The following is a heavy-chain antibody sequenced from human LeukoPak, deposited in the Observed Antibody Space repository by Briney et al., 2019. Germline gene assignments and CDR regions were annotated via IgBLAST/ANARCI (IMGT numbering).Heavy chain of an antibody. J-gene: IGHJ3*02. CDR3: AREGEDTVTTSGAFDI. V-gene: IGHV4-39*02. CDR2: IYYSGST. Sequence: SETLSLTCTVSGGSISSSSYYWGWIRQPPGKGLEWIGSIYYSGSTYYNPSLKSRVTISVDTSKNQFSLKLSSVTAADTAVYYCAREGEDTVTTSGAFDIWGQGTMVTVSS. CDR1: GGSISSSSYY. D-gene: IGHD4-17*01.